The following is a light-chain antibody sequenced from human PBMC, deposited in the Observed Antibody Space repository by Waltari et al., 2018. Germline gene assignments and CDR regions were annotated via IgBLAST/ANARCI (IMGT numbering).Light chain of an antibody. J-gene: IGLJ2*01. CDR1: SSNIGSNF. Sequence: QSVLTQPPSASGTPGQRVSISCSGGSSNIGSNFVYWYQQVPGTAPKLLVLWNSQRPSGVPARFSGSKSGSSASLAISGLRSEDEADYYCAAWDDSLSGVVFGGGTKLTVL. V-gene: IGLV1-47*01. CDR2: WNS. CDR3: AAWDDSLSGVV.